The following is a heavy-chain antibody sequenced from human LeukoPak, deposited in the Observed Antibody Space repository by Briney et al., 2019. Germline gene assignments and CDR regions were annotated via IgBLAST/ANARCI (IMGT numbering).Heavy chain of an antibody. CDR3: ARDGRFAAYEPDY. Sequence: SVKVSCKASGGTVSSYAISWVRQAPGQGLEWRGGIIPIFGTANYAQKFQGRVTMTTDTSTSTAHMELRSLRYDDTAVYYCARDGRFAAYEPDYWGQGTLVTVSS. V-gene: IGHV1-69*05. CDR1: GGTVSSYA. D-gene: IGHD1-26*01. J-gene: IGHJ4*02. CDR2: IIPIFGTA.